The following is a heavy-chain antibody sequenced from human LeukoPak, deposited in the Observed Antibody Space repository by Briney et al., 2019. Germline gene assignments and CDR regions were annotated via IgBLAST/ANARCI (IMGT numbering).Heavy chain of an antibody. CDR2: IYYSGST. V-gene: IGHV4-31*03. CDR3: ARDWEPRGFDY. D-gene: IGHD1-26*01. J-gene: IGHJ4*02. CDR1: GGSISSGGYY. Sequence: SETLSLTCTVSGGSISSGGYYWNWIRQHPGKGLEWIGYIYYSGSTYYNPSLKSRVTISVDTSKNQFSLKLSSVTAADTAVYYCARDWEPRGFDYWGQGTLVTVSS.